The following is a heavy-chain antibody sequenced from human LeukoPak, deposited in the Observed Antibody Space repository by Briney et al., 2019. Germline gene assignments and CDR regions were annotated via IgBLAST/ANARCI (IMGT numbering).Heavy chain of an antibody. J-gene: IGHJ6*03. CDR1: GGSISSYY. D-gene: IGHD2-2*01. V-gene: IGHV4-4*07. Sequence: PSETLSLTCTVSGGSISSYYWSWIRQPAGKGLEWIGRIYTSGSTNYNPSLKSRVTMSVDTSKNQFSLKLSSVTAADTAVYYCARDPCSSTSCYYYMDVWGKGTTVTVSS. CDR3: ARDPCSSTSCYYYMDV. CDR2: IYTSGST.